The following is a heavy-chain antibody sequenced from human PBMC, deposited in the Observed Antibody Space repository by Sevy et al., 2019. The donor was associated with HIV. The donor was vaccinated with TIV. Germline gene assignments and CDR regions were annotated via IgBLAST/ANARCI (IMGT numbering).Heavy chain of an antibody. J-gene: IGHJ3*02. CDR2: INHSGST. CDR3: ARGGRGYSGYDLNDAFDI. Sequence: SETLSLTCAVYGGSFSGYYWSWIRQPPGKGLEWIGEINHSGSTNYNPSLKSRVTISVDTAKNKFSRKLSSVTAADTAVYYCARGGRGYSGYDLNDAFDIWGQGPMVTVS. CDR1: GGSFSGYY. V-gene: IGHV4-34*01. D-gene: IGHD5-12*01.